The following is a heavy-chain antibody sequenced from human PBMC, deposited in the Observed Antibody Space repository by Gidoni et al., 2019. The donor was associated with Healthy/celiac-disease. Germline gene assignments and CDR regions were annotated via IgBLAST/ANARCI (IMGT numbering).Heavy chain of an antibody. CDR3: ARDVTMVSDALYYYGMDV. D-gene: IGHD3-10*01. CDR1: GFTFSSYD. V-gene: IGHV3-48*03. CDR2: ISSSGSTI. Sequence: EVQLVESGGGLVQPGGSMRLSCAASGFTFSSYDMNWVRQAPGKGLEWVSYISSSGSTIYYADSVKGRFTISRDNAKNSLYLQMNSLRAEDTAVYYCARDVTMVSDALYYYGMDVWGQGTTVTVSS. J-gene: IGHJ6*02.